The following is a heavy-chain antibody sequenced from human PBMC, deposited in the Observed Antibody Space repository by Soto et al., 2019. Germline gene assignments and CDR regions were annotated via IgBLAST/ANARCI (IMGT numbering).Heavy chain of an antibody. D-gene: IGHD4-17*01. CDR2: IYYSGST. CDR3: ARRGPTGRYGDYYFDY. CDR1: GGSISSSSYY. V-gene: IGHV4-39*02. Sequence: PSETLSLTCTVSGGSISSSSYYWGWIRQPPGKGLEWIGSIYYSGSTYYNPSLKSRVTISVDTSESHFSLKLTSVTAADTAVYYCARRGPTGRYGDYYFDYWGQGTLVTVSS. J-gene: IGHJ4*02.